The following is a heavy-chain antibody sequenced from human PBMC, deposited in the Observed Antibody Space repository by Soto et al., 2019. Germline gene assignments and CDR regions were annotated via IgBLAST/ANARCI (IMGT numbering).Heavy chain of an antibody. CDR2: ISGSGRST. CDR3: TTDLMWWELLTSFFDY. D-gene: IGHD1-26*01. Sequence: SLRLSCTVSGFRFDKDAMTWVRQAPGKAPEWISAISGSGRSTYYADSVKGRFTISRDDSKNTLYLQMNSLKTEDTAVYYCTTDLMWWELLTSFFDYWGQGTLVTVSS. V-gene: IGHV3-23*01. J-gene: IGHJ4*02. CDR1: GFRFDKDA.